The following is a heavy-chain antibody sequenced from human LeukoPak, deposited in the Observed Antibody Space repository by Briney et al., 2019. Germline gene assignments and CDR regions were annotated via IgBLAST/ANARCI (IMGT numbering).Heavy chain of an antibody. CDR1: GYTFTSYD. D-gene: IGHD5-12*01. V-gene: IGHV1-8*01. J-gene: IGHJ4*02. Sequence: GASVKVSCKASGYTFTSYDINWVRQATGQGLEWMGWMNPNSGITGYAQKFQGRVTMTRNTSISTAYMELSSLRSEDTAVYYCARGGYSGYDYYFDYWGQGTLVTVSS. CDR3: ARGGYSGYDYYFDY. CDR2: MNPNSGIT.